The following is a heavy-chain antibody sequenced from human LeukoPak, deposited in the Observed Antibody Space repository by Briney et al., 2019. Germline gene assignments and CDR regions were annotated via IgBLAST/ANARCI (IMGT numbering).Heavy chain of an antibody. CDR2: IESDGSTT. J-gene: IGHJ4*02. CDR1: GFTFSTYW. V-gene: IGHV3-74*01. Sequence: GGSLRLSCAASGFTFSTYWMHWVRQAPGKGLVWISRIESDGSTTSYADSVKGRFTISRDNAKNMLYPQMNSLRAEDTAVYYCTRGYGDYARLPFDCWGQGTLVTV. CDR3: TRGYGDYARLPFDC. D-gene: IGHD4-17*01.